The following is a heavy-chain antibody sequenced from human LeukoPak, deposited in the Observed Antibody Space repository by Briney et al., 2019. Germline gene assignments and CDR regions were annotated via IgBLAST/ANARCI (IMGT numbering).Heavy chain of an antibody. V-gene: IGHV1-2*02. CDR3: ARGCSGDYYDSSGYRKCAFNI. CDR2: IIPNSGGT. D-gene: IGHD3-22*01. CDR1: GYTFTDYY. Sequence: ASVKVSCKASGYTFTDYYVHWVRQAPGQGFEWMGWIIPNSGGTESAQKFKGRVTMTRDTSNSTVYMELSRLRSDDTAMYYCARGCSGDYYDSSGYRKCAFNIWGQGTVVTVSS. J-gene: IGHJ3*02.